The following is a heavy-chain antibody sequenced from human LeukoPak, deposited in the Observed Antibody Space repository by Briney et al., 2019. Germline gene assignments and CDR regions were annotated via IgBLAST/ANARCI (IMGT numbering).Heavy chain of an antibody. V-gene: IGHV3-53*01. CDR2: IYSGGST. CDR3: ARGRYSGTTYYFDY. J-gene: IGHJ4*02. CDR1: GFTVSSKY. D-gene: IGHD5-12*01. Sequence: GGSLRLSCAASGFTVSSKYMSWVRQAPGKGLEWVSVIYSGGSTYYADSVKGRFTISRDNSKNTLYLQMNSLRAEDTAVYYCARGRYSGTTYYFDYWGQGTLVTVSS.